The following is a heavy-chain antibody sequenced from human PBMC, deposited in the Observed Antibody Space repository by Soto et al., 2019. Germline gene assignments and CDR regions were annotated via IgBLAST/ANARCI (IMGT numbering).Heavy chain of an antibody. Sequence: ASVKVSCKASGYTFTSFGISWVRQAPGQGLEWMGWISPYNGNTKHAQKLQARVTMTTDTSTSTVYMELRSLRSDDTAVYYCARTDILQASFEPCGQGTLVTVSS. CDR3: ARTDILQASFEP. CDR1: GYTFTSFG. CDR2: ISPYNGNT. J-gene: IGHJ5*02. D-gene: IGHD1-26*01. V-gene: IGHV1-18*04.